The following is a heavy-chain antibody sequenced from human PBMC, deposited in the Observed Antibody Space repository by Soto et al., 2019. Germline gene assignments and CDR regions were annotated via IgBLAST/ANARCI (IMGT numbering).Heavy chain of an antibody. CDR2: IYYSGST. D-gene: IGHD5-18*01. Sequence: SETLSLTCTVSGGSISSGDYYWSWIRQPPGKGLEWIGYIYYSGSTYYNPSLKSRVTISVDTSKNQFSLKLSSVTAADTAVYYCARSGYSYGAGWFDPWGQGTLVTVSS. V-gene: IGHV4-30-4*01. CDR1: GGSISSGDYY. J-gene: IGHJ5*02. CDR3: ARSGYSYGAGWFDP.